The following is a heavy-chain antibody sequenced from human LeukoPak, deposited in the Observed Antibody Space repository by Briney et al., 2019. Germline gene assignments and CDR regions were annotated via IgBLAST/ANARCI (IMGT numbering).Heavy chain of an antibody. Sequence: PSETLSLTCSVSGDSFYPHYWNWIRQPPGKGLEWLGFVYAAGATNYSPSLKSRVTIFVDTSKNQFSLRLTSATAADTAVYYCAREILGGRPGRFDSWGQGILVTVSS. CDR3: AREILGGRPGRFDS. CDR2: VYAAGAT. J-gene: IGHJ4*02. CDR1: GDSFYPHY. V-gene: IGHV4-4*09. D-gene: IGHD1-26*01.